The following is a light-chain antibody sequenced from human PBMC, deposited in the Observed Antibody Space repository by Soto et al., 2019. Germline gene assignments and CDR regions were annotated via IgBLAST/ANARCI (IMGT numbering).Light chain of an antibody. CDR1: SSDVGSNNL. J-gene: IGLJ1*01. Sequence: QSVLTQPASVSGSPGQSITISCTGTSSDVGSNNLVSWYQQHSGKASKLMIYEGSKRPSGVSNRFSGSKSGNTASLTISGLQAEDEADYYCCSYAGSSTYVFGTGTKVTVL. CDR2: EGS. CDR3: CSYAGSSTYV. V-gene: IGLV2-23*01.